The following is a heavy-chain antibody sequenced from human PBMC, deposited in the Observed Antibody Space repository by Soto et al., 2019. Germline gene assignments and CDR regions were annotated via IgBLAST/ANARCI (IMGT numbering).Heavy chain of an antibody. Sequence: GGSLRLSCAASGFIFNSYGMSWVRQAPGMGLEWVSTISGSGGFIYYADSVKGRFTTSRDNSKHTLHLQMNSLRAEDTAVYYCAKDFIYDSDGYYYVSAFDFWGQGTMVTVSS. J-gene: IGHJ3*01. D-gene: IGHD3-22*01. CDR2: ISGSGGFI. CDR3: AKDFIYDSDGYYYVSAFDF. CDR1: GFIFNSYG. V-gene: IGHV3-23*01.